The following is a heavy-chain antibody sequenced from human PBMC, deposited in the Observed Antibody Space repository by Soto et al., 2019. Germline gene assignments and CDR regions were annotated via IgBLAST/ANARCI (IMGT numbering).Heavy chain of an antibody. CDR2: ISAYNGNT. CDR1: GYTFTSYG. V-gene: IGHV1-18*01. CDR3: ARTPIVVVPAAIQTYYYYYYMDV. D-gene: IGHD2-2*01. Sequence: VKVSCKASGYTFTSYGISWVRQAPGQGLEWMGWISAYNGNTNYAQKLQGRVTMTTDTSTSTAYMELRSLRSDDTAVYYCARTPIVVVPAAIQTYYYYYYMDVWGKGTTVTV. J-gene: IGHJ6*03.